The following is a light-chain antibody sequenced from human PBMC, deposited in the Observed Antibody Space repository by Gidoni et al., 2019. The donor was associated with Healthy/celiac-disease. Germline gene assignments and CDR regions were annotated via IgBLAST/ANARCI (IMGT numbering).Light chain of an antibody. CDR1: QSVSSY. CDR2: DAS. Sequence: EIVLTQSPATLSLSPGERATLSCRASQSVSSYLAWYQQKPGQAPRLLIYDASNRATGIPARFSGSGSGTDFTLTSSSLEPEDFAVDYCQQRSNWLFTFGPGTKVDIK. V-gene: IGKV3-11*01. J-gene: IGKJ3*01. CDR3: QQRSNWLFT.